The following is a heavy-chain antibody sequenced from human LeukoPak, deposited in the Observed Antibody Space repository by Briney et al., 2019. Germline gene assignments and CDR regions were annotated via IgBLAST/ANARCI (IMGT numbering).Heavy chain of an antibody. CDR2: IYTGGGR. CDR3: ARDRRLTPGWFDP. V-gene: IGHV3-53*01. CDR1: GFTVSSYY. D-gene: IGHD4-23*01. Sequence: GGSLRLSCAASGFTVSSYYMNWVRQAPGKELEWVSVIYTGGGRYYADSVRGRFTISRDTSKNMVFLQMNSLRVEDTAVYYCARDRRLTPGWFDPWGQGTLVTVSS. J-gene: IGHJ5*02.